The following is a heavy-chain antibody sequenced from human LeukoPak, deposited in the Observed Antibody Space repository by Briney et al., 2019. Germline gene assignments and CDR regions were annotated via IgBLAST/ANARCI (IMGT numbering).Heavy chain of an antibody. CDR2: IRDDGSTR. CDR1: GFTFSRYG. J-gene: IGHJ4*02. CDR3: AKDHYGSGSWDY. Sequence: GGSLRLSCAASGFTFSRYGLHWVRQAPGKGLEWVAFIRDDGSTRYYTDSVKGRFTVSRDNSKNTLYLQMNSLRAEDTAVYYCAKDHYGSGSWDYWGQGTLVTVSS. V-gene: IGHV3-30*02. D-gene: IGHD3-10*01.